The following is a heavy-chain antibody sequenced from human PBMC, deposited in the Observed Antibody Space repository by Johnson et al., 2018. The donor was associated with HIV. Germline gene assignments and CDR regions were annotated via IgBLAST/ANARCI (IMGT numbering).Heavy chain of an antibody. V-gene: IGHV3-7*01. J-gene: IGHJ3*01. Sequence: EVQLLESGGGLVQPGGSLRLSCAASGFTFSSYWMSWVRQAPGKGLEWVANIKQDGSEKYYVDSVKGRFTISRDNAKNAMSLQMNSLRAEDTAVYYCARDYNGAFDVWGQGTLVTVSS. CDR3: ARDYNGAFDV. CDR1: GFTFSSYW. CDR2: IKQDGSEK. D-gene: IGHD5-24*01.